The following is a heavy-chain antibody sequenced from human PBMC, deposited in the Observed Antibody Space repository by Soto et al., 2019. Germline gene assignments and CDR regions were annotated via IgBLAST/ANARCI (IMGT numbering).Heavy chain of an antibody. CDR1: GGSISSYY. CDR2: INNSGST. CDR3: EATHRY. Sequence: PSETLSLTCTVSGGSISSYYWSWIRQPPGKGLEWIGYINNSGSTNYNPSLKSRVTISVDTSNNQISLKVTSVTAADTAVYYCEATHRYWGQGTLVTVSS. V-gene: IGHV4-59*01. D-gene: IGHD1-26*01. J-gene: IGHJ4*02.